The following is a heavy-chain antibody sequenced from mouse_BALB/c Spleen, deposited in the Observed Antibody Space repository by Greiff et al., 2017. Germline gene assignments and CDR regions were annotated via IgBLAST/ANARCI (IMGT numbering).Heavy chain of an antibody. J-gene: IGHJ3*01. V-gene: IGHV5-6*01. CDR2: ISSGGSYT. Sequence: EVQVVESGGDLVKPGGSLKLSCAASGFTFSSYGMSWVRQTPDKRLEWVATISSGGSYTYYPDSVKGRFTISRDNAKNTLYLQMSSLKSEDTAMYYCARQDDYDEAYWVQGTLVTVSA. D-gene: IGHD2-4*01. CDR3: ARQDDYDEAY. CDR1: GFTFSSYG.